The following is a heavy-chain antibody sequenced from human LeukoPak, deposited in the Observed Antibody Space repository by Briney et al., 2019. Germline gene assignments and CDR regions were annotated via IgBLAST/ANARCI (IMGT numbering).Heavy chain of an antibody. J-gene: IGHJ5*02. D-gene: IGHD6-6*01. V-gene: IGHV3-33*01. Sequence: GALRLSCAASGFTFSSYGMHWVRQAPGKGLEWVAVVWYDGSKKYSADSVKGRITISRDDSKNTLYLQMNSLRAEDTAVCYCARATIEYSSSWFDPWGQGTLVTVSS. CDR3: ARATIEYSSSWFDP. CDR1: GFTFSSYG. CDR2: VWYDGSKK.